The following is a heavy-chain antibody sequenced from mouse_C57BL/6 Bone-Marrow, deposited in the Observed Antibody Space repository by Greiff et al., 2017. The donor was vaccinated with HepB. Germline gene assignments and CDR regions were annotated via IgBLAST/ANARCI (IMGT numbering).Heavy chain of an antibody. CDR1: GFNIKDDY. Sequence: VQLKQSGAELVRPGASVKLSCTASGFNIKDDYMHWVKQRPEQGLEWIGWIDPENGDTEYASKFQGKATITADTSSNTAYLQLSSLTSEDTAVYYCTLGYYYGSSYVGYWGQGTTLTVSS. V-gene: IGHV14-4*01. D-gene: IGHD1-1*01. J-gene: IGHJ2*01. CDR3: TLGYYYGSSYVGY. CDR2: IDPENGDT.